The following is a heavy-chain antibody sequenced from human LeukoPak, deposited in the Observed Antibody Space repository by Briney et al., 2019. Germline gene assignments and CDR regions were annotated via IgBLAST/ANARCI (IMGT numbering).Heavy chain of an antibody. D-gene: IGHD3-22*01. Sequence: GGSLRLSCKASGFRFSDYYMNWFRQTPGKGLEWLSYISHSGATVQYADSERGRFTVSRDNHKNTLYLQMSSLRIEDTSVYYCARDGAYDDASGYRADFWGQGTLVTVSS. CDR2: ISHSGATV. CDR1: GFRFSDYY. CDR3: ARDGAYDDASGYRADF. V-gene: IGHV3-11*01. J-gene: IGHJ4*02.